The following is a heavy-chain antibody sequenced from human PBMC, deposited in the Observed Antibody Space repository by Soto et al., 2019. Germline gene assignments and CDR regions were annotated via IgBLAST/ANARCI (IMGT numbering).Heavy chain of an antibody. Sequence: PSEPLCLTCGVPGGSFRNYYWIWVRQPPGKGLEWIGEVNHSVEATYNPSLQSPLTISLYTSNNQFSVKMTFVTAADTAMYFCRRAERFAGPWPERWGKETQVSPSS. CDR2: VNHSVEA. CDR3: RRAERFAGPWPER. J-gene: IGHJ1*01. CDR1: GGSFRNYY. D-gene: IGHD3-10*01. V-gene: IGHV4-34*01.